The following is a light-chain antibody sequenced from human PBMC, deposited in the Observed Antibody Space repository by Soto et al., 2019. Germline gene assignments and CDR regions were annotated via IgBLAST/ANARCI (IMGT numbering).Light chain of an antibody. CDR1: SSDVGSYNL. Sequence: QSALTQPASVSGSPGQSITISCTGTSSDVGSYNLVSWYQQHPGKAPKLMIYEGSKRPSGVSNRFSGSKSGNTTSLTISGLQAEDEAEYYCNSYTSASFYVFGTGTKLTVL. CDR2: EGS. J-gene: IGLJ1*01. V-gene: IGLV2-14*02. CDR3: NSYTSASFYV.